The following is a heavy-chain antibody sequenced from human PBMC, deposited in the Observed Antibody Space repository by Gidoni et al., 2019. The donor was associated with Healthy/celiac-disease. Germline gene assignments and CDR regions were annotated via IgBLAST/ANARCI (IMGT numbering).Heavy chain of an antibody. CDR3: ARGRVRKGWFDP. V-gene: IGHV4-34*01. D-gene: IGHD1-1*01. CDR1: GGSFSGYY. Sequence: QVQLQQWGAGLLKPSETLSLTCAVYGGSFSGYYWSWIRQPPGKGLEWIGEINHSGSTNYNPSLKSRVTISVDTSKNQFSLKLSSVTAADTAVYYCARGRVRKGWFDPWGQGTLVTVSS. CDR2: INHSGST. J-gene: IGHJ5*02.